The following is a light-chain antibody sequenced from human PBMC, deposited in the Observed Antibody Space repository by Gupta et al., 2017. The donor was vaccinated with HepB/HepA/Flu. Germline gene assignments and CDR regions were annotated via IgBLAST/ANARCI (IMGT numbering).Light chain of an antibody. V-gene: IGKV2D-29*01. Sequence: DIVMTQTPLSLSVTPGQPGSISCKSSQSLLHTNGKNYLYWYLQKPGQPPQFLIYEASNRVSGVPYRFSGSGSGTEFTLKISRVEADDVGVYYCMQSIQDPRTFGPGTKVDIK. CDR2: EAS. CDR3: MQSIQDPRT. J-gene: IGKJ3*01. CDR1: QSLLHTNGKNY.